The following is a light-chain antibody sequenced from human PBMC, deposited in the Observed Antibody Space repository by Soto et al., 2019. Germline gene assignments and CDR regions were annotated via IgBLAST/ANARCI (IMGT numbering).Light chain of an antibody. CDR1: SSNIGAGYD. Sequence: QSVLTQPPSVSGAPGQRVTISCNGSSSNIGAGYDVHWYQQLPGTAPKLLIYGNSNRPSGVPDRFSGSKSGTSASLAITGLQAEDEADYYCQSYDSSLSAFYVFGTGPKLTVL. CDR3: QSYDSSLSAFYV. J-gene: IGLJ1*01. V-gene: IGLV1-40*01. CDR2: GNS.